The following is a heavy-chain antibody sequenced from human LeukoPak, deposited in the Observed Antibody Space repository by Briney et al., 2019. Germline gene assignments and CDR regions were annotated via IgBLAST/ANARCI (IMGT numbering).Heavy chain of an antibody. CDR2: IYYSGST. Sequence: SETLSLTCTVSGGSISSGGYYWSWIRQHPGKGLEWIGYIYYSGSTYYNPSLKSRVTISVDTSKNQFSLKLSSVTAADTAVYYCARDYYDILAGYYRFDPWGQGTLVTVSS. CDR3: ARDYYDILAGYYRFDP. V-gene: IGHV4-31*03. CDR1: GGSISSGGYY. D-gene: IGHD3-9*01. J-gene: IGHJ5*02.